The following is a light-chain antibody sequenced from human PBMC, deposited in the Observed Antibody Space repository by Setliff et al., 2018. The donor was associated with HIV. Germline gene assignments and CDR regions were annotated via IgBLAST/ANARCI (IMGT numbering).Light chain of an antibody. Sequence: LTQPASVSGSPGQSIAISCTGTSSDVGGYNYVSWYQQHPGKAPKLMIYDVSNRPSGVSDRFSGSKSGNTASLTISGLQAEDEADYYCSSYTSNTAIFGGGTKVTVL. CDR2: DVS. CDR1: SSDVGGYNY. V-gene: IGLV2-14*03. J-gene: IGLJ2*01. CDR3: SSYTSNTAI.